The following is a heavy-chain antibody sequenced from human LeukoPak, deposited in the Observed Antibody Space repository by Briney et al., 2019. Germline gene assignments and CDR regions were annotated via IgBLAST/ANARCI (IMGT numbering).Heavy chain of an antibody. CDR3: ARHYSPIDY. CDR1: SVSISSYF. D-gene: IGHD2-15*01. J-gene: IGHJ4*02. V-gene: IGHV4-59*08. Sequence: SETLSLTCTVSSVSISSYFWSWIRQPPGKGLEWIGYVYYSGSYYSGSTNYNPSLKSRVTISIDTSKSQFSLKVNSVTAADTAVYYCARHYSPIDYWGQGTLVTVSS. CDR2: VYYSGSYYSGST.